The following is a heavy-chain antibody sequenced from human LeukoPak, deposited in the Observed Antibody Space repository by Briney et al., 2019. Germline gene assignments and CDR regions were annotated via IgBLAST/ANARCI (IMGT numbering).Heavy chain of an antibody. CDR2: IIPIFGTA. CDR3: ARWPSRAAPGYCSGGSCSPPWNDAFDI. D-gene: IGHD2-15*01. J-gene: IGHJ3*02. CDR1: GGTFSSYA. V-gene: IGHV1-69*01. Sequence: SVTVSCKASGGTFSSYAISWVRQAPGQGLEWMGGIIPIFGTANYAQKFQGRVTITADESTSTAYMELSSLRSEDTAVYYCARWPSRAAPGYCSGGSCSPPWNDAFDIWGQGTMVTVSS.